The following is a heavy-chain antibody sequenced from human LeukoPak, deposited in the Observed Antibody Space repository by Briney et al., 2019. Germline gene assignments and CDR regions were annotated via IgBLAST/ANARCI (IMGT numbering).Heavy chain of an antibody. CDR3: ARGSLVGATVPFDY. CDR2: INHSGST. V-gene: IGHV4-34*01. Sequence: SETLSLTCTVSGASISSYYWSWIRQPPGKGLEWIGEINHSGSTNYNPSLKSRVTISVDTSKNQFSLKLSSVTAADTAVYYCARGSLVGATVPFDYWGQGTLVTVSS. CDR1: GASISSYY. D-gene: IGHD1-26*01. J-gene: IGHJ4*02.